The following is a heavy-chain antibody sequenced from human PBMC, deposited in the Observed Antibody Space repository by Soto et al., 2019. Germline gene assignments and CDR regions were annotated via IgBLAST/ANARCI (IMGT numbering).Heavy chain of an antibody. CDR2: IHPSGIS. Sequence: QVQLHESGPGLVTPSETLSLTCAVSGGFISNNNWWGWVRQPPGKGLSWIGAIHPSGISNYNPSRKRRATTAADKAKNQLSLPLHSVTAADTALYYCARHDLYAKDVWGQGTTGTVSS. D-gene: IGHD1-1*01. CDR1: GGFISNNNW. J-gene: IGHJ6*02. CDR3: ARHDLYAKDV. V-gene: IGHV4-4*02.